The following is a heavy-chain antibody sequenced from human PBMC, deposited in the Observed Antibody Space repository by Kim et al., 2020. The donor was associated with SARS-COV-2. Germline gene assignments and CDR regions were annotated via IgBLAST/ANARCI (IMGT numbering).Heavy chain of an antibody. CDR1: GGSFSGYY. CDR3: ARGSVVVVAGYGMDV. J-gene: IGHJ6*02. CDR2: INHSGST. D-gene: IGHD3-22*01. V-gene: IGHV4-34*01. Sequence: SETLSLTCAVYGGSFSGYYWSWIRQPPGKGLEWIGEINHSGSTNYNPSLKSRVTISVDTSKNQFSLKLSSVTAADTAVYYCARGSVVVVAGYGMDVWGQGPRSPSP.